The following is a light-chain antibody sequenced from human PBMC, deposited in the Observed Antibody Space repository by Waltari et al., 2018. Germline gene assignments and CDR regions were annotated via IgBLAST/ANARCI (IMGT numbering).Light chain of an antibody. CDR3: QQANNFPRT. CDR2: AAS. V-gene: IGKV1-12*01. J-gene: IGKJ1*01. Sequence: DIQMTQSPSSVSASVGDRVTITCRASQDISTLLAWYQQKPGKAPKLLIYAASSLQGGVPSRFSGSGSGTDFTLTFSDLQPEDVATYYCQQANNFPRTFGQGTRVEIK. CDR1: QDISTL.